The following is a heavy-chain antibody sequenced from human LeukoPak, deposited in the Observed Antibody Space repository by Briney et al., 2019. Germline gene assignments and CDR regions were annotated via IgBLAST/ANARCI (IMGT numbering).Heavy chain of an antibody. J-gene: IGHJ4*02. CDR3: AKDLTRLDSSGRYF. CDR2: IYSGGST. D-gene: IGHD6-19*01. Sequence: GGSLRLSCAASGFTVSSNYMSWVRQAPGKGLEWVSVIYSGGSTYYADSVKGRFTISRDNSKNTLYLQMNSLRAEDTAVYYCAKDLTRLDSSGRYFWGQGTLVTVSS. V-gene: IGHV3-53*01. CDR1: GFTVSSNY.